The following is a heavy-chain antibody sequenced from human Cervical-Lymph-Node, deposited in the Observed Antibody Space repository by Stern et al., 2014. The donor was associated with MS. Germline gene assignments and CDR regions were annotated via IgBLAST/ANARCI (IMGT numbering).Heavy chain of an antibody. D-gene: IGHD2-15*01. CDR3: AHSRVKYCRGGTCYSSLFDY. J-gene: IGHJ4*02. Sequence: QITLKESGPTLVKPTQTVTLTCTLSGFSVATAGVGVGWIRQPPGKALEWLALIYLEDDKLYSPSLKNRLTIIKDTSKNQVVLTMTNVDPVDTATYYCAHSRVKYCRGGTCYSSLFDYWGQGTLVTVSS. CDR1: GFSVATAGVG. CDR2: IYLEDDK. V-gene: IGHV2-5*02.